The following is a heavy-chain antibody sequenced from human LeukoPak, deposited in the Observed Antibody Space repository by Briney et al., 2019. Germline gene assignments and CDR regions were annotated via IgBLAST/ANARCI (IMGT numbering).Heavy chain of an antibody. Sequence: GGSLRLSCAASGFTFSSYSMNWVRQAPGKGLEWVSYISSSSSTIYYADSVKGRFTISRDNAKNSLYLQMNSLRAEDTAVYYCAGTPTTMISVFDYWGQGTLVTVSS. D-gene: IGHD3-22*01. CDR3: AGTPTTMISVFDY. CDR2: ISSSSSTI. CDR1: GFTFSSYS. J-gene: IGHJ4*02. V-gene: IGHV3-48*01.